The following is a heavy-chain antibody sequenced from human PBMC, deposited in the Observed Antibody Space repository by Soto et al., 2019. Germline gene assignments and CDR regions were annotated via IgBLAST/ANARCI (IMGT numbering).Heavy chain of an antibody. D-gene: IGHD6-6*01. CDR1: GGSISSGGYY. Sequence: SETLSLTCTVSGGSISSGGYYWTWIRQHPGKGLEWIGYNYYSGITYYNPSLKSRVTISLDTSKNQFSLKLSSVTAADTAVYYCARGSSIAGLYYGMDVWGQGTTVTISS. CDR3: ARGSSIAGLYYGMDV. V-gene: IGHV4-31*03. J-gene: IGHJ6*02. CDR2: NYYSGIT.